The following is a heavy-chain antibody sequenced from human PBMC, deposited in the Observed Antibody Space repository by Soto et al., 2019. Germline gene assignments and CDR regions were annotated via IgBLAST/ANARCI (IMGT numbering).Heavy chain of an antibody. J-gene: IGHJ6*02. CDR2: INPNSGGT. CDR1: GYTFTGYY. Sequence: GASVKVSCKASGYTFTGYYMHWVRQAPGQGLEWMGWINPNSGGTNYAQKFQGWVTMTRDTSISTAYMELSRLRSDDTAVYYCARDTIAAAVQGHYYGMDVWGQGTTVTSP. V-gene: IGHV1-2*04. D-gene: IGHD6-13*01. CDR3: ARDTIAAAVQGHYYGMDV.